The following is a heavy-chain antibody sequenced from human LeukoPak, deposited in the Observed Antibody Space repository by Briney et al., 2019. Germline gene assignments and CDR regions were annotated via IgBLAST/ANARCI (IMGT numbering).Heavy chain of an antibody. V-gene: IGHV3-21*01. CDR2: ISSSSSYM. CDR1: GFTFSSYS. Sequence: GGSLRLSCAASGFTFSSYSMNWVRQAPGKGLEWVSSISSSSSYMYYADSVKGRFTISRDNAKNSLYLQMNSLRAEDTAVYYCARGIYGDYVLDYWGQGTLVTVSS. J-gene: IGHJ4*02. D-gene: IGHD4-17*01. CDR3: ARGIYGDYVLDY.